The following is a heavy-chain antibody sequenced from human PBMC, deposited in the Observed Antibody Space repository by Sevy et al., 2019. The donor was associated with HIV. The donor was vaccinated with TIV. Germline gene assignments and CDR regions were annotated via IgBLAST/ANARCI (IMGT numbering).Heavy chain of an antibody. CDR1: GFTVSSNY. CDR2: IYSGGST. Sequence: GGSLRLSCAASGFTVSSNYMSWVRQAPGKGLEWVSVIYSGGSTYYADSVKGRFTISRDNSKNTLYLQMNSLVAEDTAVYYCARGHLYCSGGSCASGVSYYYYGMDVWGQGTTVTVSS. CDR3: ARGHLYCSGGSCASGVSYYYYGMDV. J-gene: IGHJ6*02. D-gene: IGHD2-15*01. V-gene: IGHV3-53*01.